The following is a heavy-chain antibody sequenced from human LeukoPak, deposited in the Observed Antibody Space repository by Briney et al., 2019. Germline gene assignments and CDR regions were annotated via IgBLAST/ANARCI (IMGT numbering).Heavy chain of an antibody. V-gene: IGHV1-69*05. D-gene: IGHD6-19*01. CDR1: GGTFSSYA. Sequence: SVKVSCKASGGTFSSYAISWVRQAPGQGLEWMGRIIPVSGTANYAQKFQGRVTITTDESTSTAYMELSSLRSEDTAVYYCARDQGIAVAGNNWFDPWGQGTLVTVSS. J-gene: IGHJ5*02. CDR3: ARDQGIAVAGNNWFDP. CDR2: IIPVSGTA.